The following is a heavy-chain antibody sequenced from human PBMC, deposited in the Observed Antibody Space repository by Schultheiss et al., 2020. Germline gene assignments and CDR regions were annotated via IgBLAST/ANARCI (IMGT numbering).Heavy chain of an antibody. CDR3: ARPYYGDYDPSWFDP. V-gene: IGHV1-2*02. CDR1: GYTFTSYD. D-gene: IGHD4-17*01. Sequence: ASVKVSCKASGYTFTSYDINWVRQAPGQGLEWMGWISAYNGNTNYAQKFQGRVTMTRDTSISTAYMELSRLRSDDTAVYYCARPYYGDYDPSWFDPWGQGTLVTVSS. CDR2: ISAYNGNT. J-gene: IGHJ5*02.